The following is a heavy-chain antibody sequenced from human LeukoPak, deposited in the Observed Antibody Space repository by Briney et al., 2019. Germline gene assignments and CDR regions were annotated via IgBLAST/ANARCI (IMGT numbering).Heavy chain of an antibody. V-gene: IGHV3-74*01. CDR2: INSDGSTT. Sequence: GGSLRLSCAASAFTFTNYGMHWVRQAPGKGLVWVSRINSDGSTTFYADSVKGRFTISRDNAKNTLYLQMNSLRAEGTAVYYCARGRFSYGGDYWGQGTLVTVSS. CDR1: AFTFTNYG. CDR3: ARGRFSYGGDY. D-gene: IGHD5-18*01. J-gene: IGHJ4*02.